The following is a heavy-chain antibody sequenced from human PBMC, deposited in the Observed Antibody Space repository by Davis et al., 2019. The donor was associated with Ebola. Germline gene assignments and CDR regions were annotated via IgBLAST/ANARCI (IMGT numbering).Heavy chain of an antibody. J-gene: IGHJ4*02. CDR2: ISYDGSNK. CDR1: GFTFSSYG. D-gene: IGHD4-23*01. CDR3: TGTTVVNDY. V-gene: IGHV3-30*03. Sequence: GGSLRLSCAASGFTFSSYGMHWVRQAPGKGLEWVAVISYDGSNKYYADPVKGRFTISRDNSKNTLYLQMNSLKTEDTAVYYCTGTTVVNDYWGQGTLVTVSS.